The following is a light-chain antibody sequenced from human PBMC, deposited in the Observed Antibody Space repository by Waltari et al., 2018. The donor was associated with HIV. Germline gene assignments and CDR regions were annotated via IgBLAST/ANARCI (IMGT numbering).Light chain of an antibody. CDR1: NSTLRGNT. Sequence: QPVLTHPPSASGTPRQRVTIPCSGGNSTLRGNTVLWYPELPAPAPNLLIYSNNHRPSGVPDRLSGSKSGTAASLAISGLQAEDEADYYCAAWDDSLNGVVFGGGTKLTVL. CDR2: SNN. V-gene: IGLV1-44*01. CDR3: AAWDDSLNGVV. J-gene: IGLJ2*01.